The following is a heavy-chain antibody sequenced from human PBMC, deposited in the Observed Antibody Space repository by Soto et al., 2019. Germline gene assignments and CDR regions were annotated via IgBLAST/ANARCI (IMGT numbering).Heavy chain of an antibody. D-gene: IGHD3-10*01. J-gene: IGHJ3*02. CDR3: ARGVAPYYGSGSVGADAFDI. CDR2: MNPNSGNT. CDR1: GYTFTSYD. Sequence: ASVKVSCKASGYTFTSYDINWVRQATGQGLEWMGWMNPNSGNTGYAQKFQGRVTMTRNTSISTAYMELSSLRSEDTAVYYCARGVAPYYGSGSVGADAFDIWGQGTMVTVSS. V-gene: IGHV1-8*01.